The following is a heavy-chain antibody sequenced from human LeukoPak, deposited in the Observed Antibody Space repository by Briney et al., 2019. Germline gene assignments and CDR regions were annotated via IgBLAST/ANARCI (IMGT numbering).Heavy chain of an antibody. CDR1: GFTFTSSA. CDR2: IVVGSGNT. CDR3: AAVGYSSSWYPSMDV. D-gene: IGHD6-13*01. V-gene: IGHV1-58*02. J-gene: IGHJ6*02. Sequence: ASVKVSCKASGFTFTSSAMQWVRQARGQRLEGIGWIVVGSGNTNYAQKFQERVTITRDMSTSTAYMELSSLRSEDTAVYYCAAVGYSSSWYPSMDVWGQGTTVTVSS.